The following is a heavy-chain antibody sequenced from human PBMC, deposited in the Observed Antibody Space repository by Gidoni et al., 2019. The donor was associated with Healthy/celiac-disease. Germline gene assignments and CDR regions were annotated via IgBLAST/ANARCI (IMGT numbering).Heavy chain of an antibody. CDR3: ARGRIVVVPAAKRRNWFDP. CDR1: GGSFSVYY. J-gene: IGHJ5*02. V-gene: IGHV4-34*01. Sequence: QVQLQQWGAGLLKPSETLSLTCAVYGGSFSVYYWSWIRQPPGKGLEWIGEINHSGSTNYNPSLKSRVTISVDTSKNQFSLKLSSVTAADTAVYYCARGRIVVVPAAKRRNWFDPWGQGTLVTVSS. D-gene: IGHD2-2*01. CDR2: INHSGST.